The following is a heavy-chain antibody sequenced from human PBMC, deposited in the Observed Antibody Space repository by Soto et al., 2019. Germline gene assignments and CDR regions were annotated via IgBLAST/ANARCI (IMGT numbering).Heavy chain of an antibody. CDR2: INHSGST. CDR1: GGSFSGYY. D-gene: IGHD6-6*01. V-gene: IGHV4-34*01. CDR3: ARGHYRIAARPDWFDP. J-gene: IGHJ5*02. Sequence: PSETLSLTCAVYGGSFSGYYWSWIRQPPGKGLEWIGEINHSGSTNYNPSLKSRVTISVDTSKNQFSLKLSSVTAADTAVYYCARGHYRIAARPDWFDPWGQGTLVTVS.